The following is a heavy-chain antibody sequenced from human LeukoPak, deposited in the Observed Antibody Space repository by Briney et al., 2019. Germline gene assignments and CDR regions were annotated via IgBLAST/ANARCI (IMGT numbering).Heavy chain of an antibody. CDR3: AREDSSTWSFDN. J-gene: IGHJ4*02. CDR1: GFTFSTNW. CDR2: IKQDGSEK. Sequence: GGSLRLSCAASGFTFSTNWMNWVRQAPGKALEWVANIKQDGSEKYYVDSVKGRFTISRDNAKNSLYLHMSSLRAEDTAVYYCAREDSSTWSFDNWGQGTLVTVSS. D-gene: IGHD6-13*01. V-gene: IGHV3-7*05.